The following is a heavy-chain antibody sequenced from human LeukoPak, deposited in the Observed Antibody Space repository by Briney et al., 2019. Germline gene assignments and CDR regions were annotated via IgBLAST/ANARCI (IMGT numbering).Heavy chain of an antibody. CDR3: ARGVVAAAAYDAFDI. Sequence: PSETLSPTCTVYGGSFSGYYWSWIRQPPGKGLEWIGEINHSGSTNYNPSLKSRVTISVDTSKNQFSLKLSSVTAADTAVYYCARGVVAAAAYDAFDIWGQGTMVTVSS. V-gene: IGHV4-34*01. D-gene: IGHD6-13*01. CDR1: GGSFSGYY. CDR2: INHSGST. J-gene: IGHJ3*02.